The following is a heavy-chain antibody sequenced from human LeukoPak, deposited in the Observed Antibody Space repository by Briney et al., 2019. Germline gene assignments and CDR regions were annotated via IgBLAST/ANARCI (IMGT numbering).Heavy chain of an antibody. J-gene: IGHJ6*02. Sequence: PGGPLRLSCAASGFTFSDYSMSWFRQAPGKGLKWFSALSGSGGTTYSADSVKGRFTISRDNSKNTLYLQMNSLRAEDTAVYYCAKGHPGDAYYCYYGMDVWGQGTTVTVSS. V-gene: IGHV3-23*01. CDR1: GFTFSDYS. D-gene: IGHD1-26*01. CDR3: AKGHPGDAYYCYYGMDV. CDR2: LSGSGGTT.